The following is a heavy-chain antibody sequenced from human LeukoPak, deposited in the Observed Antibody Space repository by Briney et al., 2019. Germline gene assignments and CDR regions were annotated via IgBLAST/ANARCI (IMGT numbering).Heavy chain of an antibody. Sequence: SVKVSCKASGGTFSSYAISWVRQAPGQGLEWMGGIIPIFGTANYAQKFQGKVTITTDESTSTAYMGLSSLRSEDTAVYYCARGTIGQQNYWGQGTLVTVSS. D-gene: IGHD6-13*01. CDR2: IIPIFGTA. CDR1: GGTFSSYA. CDR3: ARGTIGQQNY. J-gene: IGHJ4*02. V-gene: IGHV1-69*05.